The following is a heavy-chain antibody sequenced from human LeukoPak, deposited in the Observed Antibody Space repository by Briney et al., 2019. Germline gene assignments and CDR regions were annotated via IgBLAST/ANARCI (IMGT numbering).Heavy chain of an antibody. Sequence: ASVKVSCKASGYTFTGYYMHWVRQAPGQGLEWMGWINPNSGGTNYAQKFQGRVTMTRDTSISTAYMELSRLRSDDTAVYYCARGVVVVVDATRSAPDYWGQGTLVTVSS. CDR3: ARGVVVVVDATRSAPDY. V-gene: IGHV1-2*02. CDR2: INPNSGGT. J-gene: IGHJ4*02. CDR1: GYTFTGYY. D-gene: IGHD2-15*01.